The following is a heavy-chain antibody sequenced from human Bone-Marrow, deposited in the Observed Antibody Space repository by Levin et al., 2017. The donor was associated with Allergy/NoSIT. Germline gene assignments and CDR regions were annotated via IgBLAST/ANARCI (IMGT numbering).Heavy chain of an antibody. CDR3: ARLPASGPGAFGVDP. D-gene: IGHD3-16*01. Sequence: KPSETLSLTCTVSGGSTSTSIYYWGWIRQPPGRGLEWISSIYYSGSTYYNPSLKSRVTTSIDTSKNQFSLKLTSVTAADTAVYYCARLPASGPGAFGVDPWGQGTLVTVSS. V-gene: IGHV4-39*01. CDR1: GGSTSTSIYY. CDR2: IYYSGST. J-gene: IGHJ5*02.